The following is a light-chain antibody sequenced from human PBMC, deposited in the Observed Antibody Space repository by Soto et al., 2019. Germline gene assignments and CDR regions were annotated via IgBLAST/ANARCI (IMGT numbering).Light chain of an antibody. Sequence: DIQMTQSPSSLSASVGDRVTITCRAIQGISNALGWYPQKPGKAPKRLIYAASTLQSGVPSRFSGSGSGTEFTLTISSLQPEDFATYYCLQHNSYPWLTFGGGTKVEIK. CDR1: QGISNA. J-gene: IGKJ4*01. V-gene: IGKV1-17*01. CDR2: AAS. CDR3: LQHNSYPWLT.